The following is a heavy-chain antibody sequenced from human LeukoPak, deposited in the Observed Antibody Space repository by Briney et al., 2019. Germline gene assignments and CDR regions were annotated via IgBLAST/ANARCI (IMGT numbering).Heavy chain of an antibody. V-gene: IGHV1-18*01. Sequence: GASVKVSCKASGYTFTSYGISWVRQAPGQGLEWMGWISAYNGNTNYALKLQGRVTMTTDTSTSTAYMELRSLRSDDTAVYYCARDRPDYYDSSGLGAFDIWGQGTMVAVSS. CDR1: GYTFTSYG. CDR3: ARDRPDYYDSSGLGAFDI. CDR2: ISAYNGNT. D-gene: IGHD3-22*01. J-gene: IGHJ3*02.